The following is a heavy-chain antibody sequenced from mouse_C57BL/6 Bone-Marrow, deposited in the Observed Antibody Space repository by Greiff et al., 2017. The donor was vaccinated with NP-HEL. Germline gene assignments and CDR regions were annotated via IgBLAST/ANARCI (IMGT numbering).Heavy chain of an antibody. CDR2: IWWDDDK. CDR3: ARRGHYGSSGEFAY. V-gene: IGHV8-8*01. CDR1: GFQLSTFGMG. Sequence: QVTLKVSGPGILQPSQTLSLSCSFSGFQLSTFGMGVGRIRQPSGKGLEWLAHIWWDDDKYYNPALKSRLTISKDTSKNQVFPMIANADPAETATYYGARRGHYGSSGEFAYWDRGRLVTVSA. J-gene: IGHJ3*01. D-gene: IGHD1-1*01.